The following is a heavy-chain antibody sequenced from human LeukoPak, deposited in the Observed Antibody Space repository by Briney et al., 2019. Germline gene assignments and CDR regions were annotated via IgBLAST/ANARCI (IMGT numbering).Heavy chain of an antibody. CDR1: GFTFGGYW. CDR3: ARDGVSSSPDFDY. J-gene: IGHJ4*02. V-gene: IGHV3-7*01. D-gene: IGHD6-6*01. CDR2: MKDDGSDK. Sequence: PGGSLRLSCGASGFTFGGYWMYWIRQAPGKGLEWVANMKDDGSDKNYADSVKGRFTISRDNAKNSLYLQMNSLRAEDTAVYYCARDGVSSSPDFDYWGQGTLVTVS.